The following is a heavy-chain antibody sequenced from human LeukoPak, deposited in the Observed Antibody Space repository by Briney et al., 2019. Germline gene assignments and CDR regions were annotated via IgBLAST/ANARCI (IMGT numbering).Heavy chain of an antibody. CDR3: TRGGLTFGGD. J-gene: IGHJ4*02. Sequence: SETLSLTCTVSGGSVSSGSYYWSWIRQPPGKGLEWIGYIYYSGSTNYNPSLKSRVTISVDKSKNQFSLKLTSVTAADTAVYYCTRGGLTFGGDWGQGTLVTVSS. D-gene: IGHD3-10*01. V-gene: IGHV4-61*01. CDR2: IYYSGST. CDR1: GGSVSSGSYY.